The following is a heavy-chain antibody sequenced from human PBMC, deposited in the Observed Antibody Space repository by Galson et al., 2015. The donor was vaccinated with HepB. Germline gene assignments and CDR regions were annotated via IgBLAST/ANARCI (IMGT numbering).Heavy chain of an antibody. CDR3: ARGDVGATLGAFDI. CDR2: IGTAGDT. Sequence: SLRLSCAASGFTFSSYDMHWVRQATGIGLEWVSAIGTAGDTYYPGSVKGRFTISRENAKNSLYLQMNSLRAGDTAVYYCARGDVGATLGAFDIWGQRTMVTVSS. D-gene: IGHD1-26*01. J-gene: IGHJ3*02. CDR1: GFTFSSYD. V-gene: IGHV3-13*01.